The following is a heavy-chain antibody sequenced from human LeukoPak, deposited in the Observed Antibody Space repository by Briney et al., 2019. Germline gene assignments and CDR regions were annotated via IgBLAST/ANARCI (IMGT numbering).Heavy chain of an antibody. CDR3: AKTGRDYGDFFYFDY. CDR2: LNHDGGST. D-gene: IGHD4-17*01. V-gene: IGHV3-23*01. J-gene: IGHJ4*02. CDR1: GFTFSTYA. Sequence: GGSLRLSCATSGFTFSTYAMSWVRQDPGKGLEWVSALNHDGGSTYYADSVKGRFTIFRDNSKNTLYLQISSLRVEDTAVYYCAKTGRDYGDFFYFDYWGQGTLVTVSS.